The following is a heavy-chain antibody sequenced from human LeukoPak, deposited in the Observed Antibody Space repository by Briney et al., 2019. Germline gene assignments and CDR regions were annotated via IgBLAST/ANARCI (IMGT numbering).Heavy chain of an antibody. D-gene: IGHD5-18*01. CDR1: GGSISSSSYY. J-gene: IGHJ4*02. V-gene: IGHV4-39*07. CDR3: ARGSDTAVDFFDY. CDR2: IYYSGST. Sequence: SETLSLTCTVSGGSISSSSYYWGWIRQPPGKGLEWIGSIYYSGSTYYNPSLKSRVTISVDTSKNQFSLKLSSVTAADTAVYYCARGSDTAVDFFDYWGQGTLVTVSS.